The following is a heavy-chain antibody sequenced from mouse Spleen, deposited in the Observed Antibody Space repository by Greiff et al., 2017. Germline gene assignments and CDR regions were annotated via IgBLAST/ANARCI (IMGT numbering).Heavy chain of an antibody. CDR3: ARTLANWAYYFDY. Sequence: QVQLQQSGAELMKPGASVKLSCKATGYTFTGYWIEWVKQRPGHGLEWIGEILPGSGSTNYNEKFKGKATLTADTSSNTAYMQLSSLTTEDSAIYYCARTLANWAYYFDYWGQGTTLTVSS. CDR1: GYTFTGYW. V-gene: IGHV1-9*01. J-gene: IGHJ2*01. CDR2: ILPGSGST. D-gene: IGHD4-1*01.